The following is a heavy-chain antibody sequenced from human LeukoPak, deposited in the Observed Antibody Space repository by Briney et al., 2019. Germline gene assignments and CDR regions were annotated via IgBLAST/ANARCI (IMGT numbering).Heavy chain of an antibody. CDR1: DDSITSSS. CDR3: ARQIWGTTNFLLPDY. V-gene: IGHV4-59*08. Sequence: SETLSLTCTVSDDSITSSSWSWIRQPPGKGLEWIGYIYYSGSTSYNPSLKSRVTISIDTSKNRFSLKVSSVTAADTAVYYCARQIWGTTNFLLPDYWGQGTLVTASS. J-gene: IGHJ4*02. D-gene: IGHD1-7*01. CDR2: IYYSGST.